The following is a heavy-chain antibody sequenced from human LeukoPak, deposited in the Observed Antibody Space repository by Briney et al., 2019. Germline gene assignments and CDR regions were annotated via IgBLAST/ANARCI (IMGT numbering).Heavy chain of an antibody. D-gene: IGHD3-3*01. CDR3: ARVPIFGVVIPYYFDY. CDR1: GYTFTSYG. CDR2: ISAYKGNT. V-gene: IGHV1-18*01. Sequence: ASVKVSCKASGYTFTSYGISWVRQAPGQGLEWMGWISAYKGNTNYAQKLQGRVTMTTDTSTSTAYMELRSLRSDDTAVYYCARVPIFGVVIPYYFDYWGQGTLVTVSS. J-gene: IGHJ4*02.